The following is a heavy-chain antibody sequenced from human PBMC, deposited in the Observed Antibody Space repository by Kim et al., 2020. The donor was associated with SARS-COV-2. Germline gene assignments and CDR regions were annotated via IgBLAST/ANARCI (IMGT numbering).Heavy chain of an antibody. CDR2: ISAYNGNT. D-gene: IGHD3-3*01. J-gene: IGHJ3*02. V-gene: IGHV1-18*01. CDR1: GYTFTSYV. Sequence: ASVKVSCKASGYTFTSYVISWVRQAPGQGLEWMGWISAYNGNTNYAQKLQGRVTMTTDTSTSTAYMELRSLRSDDTAVYYCARDRNDFWSGYYIAFDIWGQGTMVTVSS. CDR3: ARDRNDFWSGYYIAFDI.